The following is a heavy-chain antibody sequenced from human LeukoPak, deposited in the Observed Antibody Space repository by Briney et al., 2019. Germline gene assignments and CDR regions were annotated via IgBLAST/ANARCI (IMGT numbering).Heavy chain of an antibody. V-gene: IGHV1-69*13. CDR1: GGTFSSYA. J-gene: IGHJ3*02. Sequence: GASVKVSCKASGGTFSSYAISWVRQAPGQGLEWMGGIIPIIGTANYAQKFQGRVTITADESTSTAYMEPSSLRSEDAAVYYCARDQQWEPRAFDIWGQGTMVTVSS. D-gene: IGHD1-26*01. CDR3: ARDQQWEPRAFDI. CDR2: IIPIIGTA.